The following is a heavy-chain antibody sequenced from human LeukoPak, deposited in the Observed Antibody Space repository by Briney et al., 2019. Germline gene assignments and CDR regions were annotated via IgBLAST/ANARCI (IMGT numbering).Heavy chain of an antibody. CDR1: GFTFSSYS. V-gene: IGHV3-21*01. D-gene: IGHD4-17*01. Sequence: GGSLRLSCAASGFTFSSYSMNWVRQAPGKGLEWVSSISSSSSYIYYADSVKGRFTISRDNAKNSLYLQMNSLRDEDTAVYYCARGRYGDYVFDYWGQGTLVTFSS. CDR2: ISSSSSYI. CDR3: ARGRYGDYVFDY. J-gene: IGHJ4*02.